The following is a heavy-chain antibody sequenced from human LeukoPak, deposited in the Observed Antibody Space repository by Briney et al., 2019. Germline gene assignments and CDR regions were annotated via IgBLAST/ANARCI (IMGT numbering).Heavy chain of an antibody. CDR2: ISGSGGST. D-gene: IGHD2-21*02. CDR1: GFTFSSFA. J-gene: IGHJ4*02. CDR3: ANRYCGGDCISYFDY. Sequence: GGSLRLSCAASGFTFSSFAMNWVRQAPGKGLEWVSGISGSGGSTSYADSVKGRFTISRDNSKNTLSLQMNSLRAEDTAVYYCANRYCGGDCISYFDYWGQGTLVTVSS. V-gene: IGHV3-23*01.